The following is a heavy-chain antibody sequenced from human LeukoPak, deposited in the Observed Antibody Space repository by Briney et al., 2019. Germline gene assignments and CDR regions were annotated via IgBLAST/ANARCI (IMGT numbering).Heavy chain of an antibody. J-gene: IGHJ4*02. Sequence: GGSLRLSCAASEFTFSSYTMNWVRQAPGKGLEWVSFISSSSTTIYYADSVKGRFTISRDNAKNSLYLQMNSLRDEDTAVYYCARGGGSGYVYWGQGTLVTVSS. CDR1: EFTFSSYT. CDR3: ARGGGSGYVY. CDR2: ISSSSTTI. V-gene: IGHV3-48*02. D-gene: IGHD5-12*01.